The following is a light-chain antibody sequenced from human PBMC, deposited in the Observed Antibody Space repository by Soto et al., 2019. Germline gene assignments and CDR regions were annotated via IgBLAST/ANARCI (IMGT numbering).Light chain of an antibody. CDR1: QSIKKD. V-gene: IGKV1-39*01. CDR2: SAS. J-gene: IGKJ4*01. CDR3: QQSYSAPLT. Sequence: DIQMTQSPSSLSASGGDRVTITCRASQSIKKDLNWYQQKPGKAPKLLIYSASSLQSGVPSRFSGRGSGTDFTLAISSLQPEDFATYYCQQSYSAPLTFGGGTKVEIK.